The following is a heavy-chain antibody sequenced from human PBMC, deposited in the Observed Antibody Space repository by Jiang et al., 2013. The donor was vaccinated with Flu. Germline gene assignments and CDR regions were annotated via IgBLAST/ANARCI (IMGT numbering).Heavy chain of an antibody. CDR1: GGTFSSYA. V-gene: IGHV1-69*01. CDR3: AREGPLLKYGDYDIRAPFDY. CDR2: IIPIFGTA. D-gene: IGHD4-17*01. J-gene: IGHJ4*02. Sequence: GAEVKKPGSSVKVSCKASGGTFSSYAISWVRQAPGQGLEWMGGIIPIFGTANYAQKFQGRVTITADESTSTAYMELSSLRSEDTAVYYCAREGPLLKYGDYDIRAPFDYWGQGALVTVSS.